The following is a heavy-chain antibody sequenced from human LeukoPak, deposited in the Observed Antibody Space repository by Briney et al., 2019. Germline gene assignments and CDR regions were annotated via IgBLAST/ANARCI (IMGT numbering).Heavy chain of an antibody. D-gene: IGHD5-24*01. Sequence: ASVKVSCKASGYTFTGYYMHWVRQAPGQGLEWMGWINPNSGGTNYAQKFQGRVTMTRDTSISTAYMELSRLRSDDTAVYYCARESGVEVATIKRDFDYWGQGTLVTVSS. CDR3: ARESGVEVATIKRDFDY. CDR1: GYTFTGYY. CDR2: INPNSGGT. V-gene: IGHV1-2*02. J-gene: IGHJ4*02.